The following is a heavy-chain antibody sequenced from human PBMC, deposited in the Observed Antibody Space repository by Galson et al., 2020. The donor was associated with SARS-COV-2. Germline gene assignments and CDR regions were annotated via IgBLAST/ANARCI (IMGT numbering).Heavy chain of an antibody. Sequence: SQTLSLTCGISGDSVSTNSAAWTWIRQSPSRGLEWLGRTYYRSKWNHDYALSLRSRITINPDTSKNQVSLHLNSVTPEDTAVYYCARDLGGYCSSTSCPGPIDLWGQGTLVTVSS. CDR2: TYYRSKWNH. CDR3: ARDLGGYCSSTSCPGPIDL. V-gene: IGHV6-1*01. D-gene: IGHD2-2*01. CDR1: GDSVSTNSAA. J-gene: IGHJ5*02.